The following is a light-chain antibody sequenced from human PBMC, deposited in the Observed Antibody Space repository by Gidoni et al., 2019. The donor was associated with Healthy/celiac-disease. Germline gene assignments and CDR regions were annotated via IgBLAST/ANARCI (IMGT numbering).Light chain of an antibody. J-gene: IGKJ4*01. CDR3: QQRSNWPPSSA. CDR1: QSVSSY. Sequence: IVLTQSPATLSLSPGERATLSCRASQSVSSYLAWYQQKPGQAPRLLIYDASNRATGIPARFSGSGSGTDFTLTISSLEPEDFAVYYCQQRSNWPPSSAFGGGTKVEIK. CDR2: DAS. V-gene: IGKV3-11*01.